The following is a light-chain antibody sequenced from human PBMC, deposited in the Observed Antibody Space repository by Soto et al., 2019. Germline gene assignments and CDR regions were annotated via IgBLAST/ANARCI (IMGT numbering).Light chain of an antibody. V-gene: IGKV1-17*03. CDR3: LQHYSDLRGYT. Sequence: DIQMTQSPSAMSASVGGRVTITCRASQGISNYLAWFQQKPGKVPKRLVYAVSSLLSGVPSSFSGSGSGTEFTLTINSRQPEDFATYYCLQHYSDLRGYTFGQGTKLEIK. CDR2: AVS. CDR1: QGISNY. J-gene: IGKJ2*01.